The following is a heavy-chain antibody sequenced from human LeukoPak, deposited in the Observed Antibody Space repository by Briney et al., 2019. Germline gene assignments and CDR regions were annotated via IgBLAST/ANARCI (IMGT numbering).Heavy chain of an antibody. CDR2: MYYSGSA. V-gene: IGHV4-59*08. CDR3: ARHEGQNIMIT. Sequence: SETLSLTCTVSGGSITDYYWSWIRHSSGKGLEWIGYMYYSGSAYYSPSLKTRVTISVDTSKNQFSLKLSSVTAADTAVYYCARHEGQNIMITWGQGTLVTVSS. J-gene: IGHJ1*01. D-gene: IGHD3-16*01. CDR1: GGSITDYY.